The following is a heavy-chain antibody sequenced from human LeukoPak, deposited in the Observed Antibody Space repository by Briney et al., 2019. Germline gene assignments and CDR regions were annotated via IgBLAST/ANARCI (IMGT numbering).Heavy chain of an antibody. V-gene: IGHV3-7*01. CDR3: ARDLSVRGYDFWSGYHCYMDV. J-gene: IGHJ6*03. Sequence: GGSLRLSCAASGFTFSSYWMSWVRQAPGKGLEWVANIKQDGSEKYYVDSVKGRFTISRDNAKNSLYLQMNSLRAEDTGVYYCARDLSVRGYDFWSGYHCYMDVWGKGTTVTVSS. CDR2: IKQDGSEK. CDR1: GFTFSSYW. D-gene: IGHD3-3*01.